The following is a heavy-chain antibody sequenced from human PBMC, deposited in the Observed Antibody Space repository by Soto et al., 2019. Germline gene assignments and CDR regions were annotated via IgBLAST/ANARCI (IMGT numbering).Heavy chain of an antibody. CDR2: IYPGDSDT. CDR3: ARQGQLLSHWFDP. CDR1: GYSFTSYW. V-gene: IGHV5-51*01. Sequence: GESLKISCKGSGYSFTSYWIGGVRQMPGKGLEWMGIIYPGDSDTRYSPSFQGQVTISADKSISTAYLQWSSLKASDTAMYYCARQGQLLSHWFDPWGQGTLVTVSS. D-gene: IGHD2-2*01. J-gene: IGHJ5*02.